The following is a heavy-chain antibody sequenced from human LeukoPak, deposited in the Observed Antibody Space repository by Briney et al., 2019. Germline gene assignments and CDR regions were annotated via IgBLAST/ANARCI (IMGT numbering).Heavy chain of an antibody. CDR1: GFTFSSYS. Sequence: GGSLRLSCAASGFTFSSYSMNWVRQAPGKGLEWVSYISSSGSTIYYADSAKGRFTISRDNAKNSLYLQMNSLRAEDTAVYYCAELGITMIGGVWGKGTTVTISS. J-gene: IGHJ6*04. CDR3: AELGITMIGGV. CDR2: ISSSGSTI. V-gene: IGHV3-48*04. D-gene: IGHD3-10*02.